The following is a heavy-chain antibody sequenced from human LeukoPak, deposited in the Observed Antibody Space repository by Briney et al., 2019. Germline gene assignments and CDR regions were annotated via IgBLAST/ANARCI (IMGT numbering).Heavy chain of an antibody. D-gene: IGHD6-19*01. V-gene: IGHV3-48*03. CDR1: GSTFSSYE. CDR2: ISGSGVTM. Sequence: PRGSLRLSCAASGSTFSSYEMNWVRQAPGRGVEWVSYISGSGVTMYYADSVKGRFTISRDDAKNSLYLQMKSLRAEDTAVYYCAREDIRLDYFDYWGQGTLVTVSS. CDR3: AREDIRLDYFDY. J-gene: IGHJ4*02.